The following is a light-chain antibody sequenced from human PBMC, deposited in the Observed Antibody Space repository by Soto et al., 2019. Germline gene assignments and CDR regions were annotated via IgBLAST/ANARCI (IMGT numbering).Light chain of an antibody. Sequence: QSVLTQPPSVSAAPGQKVSISCSGSSSNSGNNYVSWYQQLPGTAPKLLIYDINKRPSGIPDRFSGSRSGTSATLGITGLQTGDEADYYCGTWDSRLSAVVFGGGTKLTVL. V-gene: IGLV1-51*01. CDR3: GTWDSRLSAVV. J-gene: IGLJ2*01. CDR1: SSNSGNNY. CDR2: DIN.